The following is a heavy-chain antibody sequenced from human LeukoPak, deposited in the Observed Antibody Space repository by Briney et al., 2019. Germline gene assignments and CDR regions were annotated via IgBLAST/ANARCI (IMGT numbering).Heavy chain of an antibody. CDR2: IYTSGST. D-gene: IGHD3-16*01. CDR1: GGSISSGSYY. CDR3: ARDSGTTSGGAFDI. J-gene: IGHJ3*02. Sequence: SQTLSLTCTVSGGSISSGSYYWSWIRQPAGKGLEWIGRIYTSGSTNYNPSLKSRVTISVDTSKNQFSLKLSSVTAADTAVYYCARDSGTTSGGAFDIWGQGTMVTVSS. V-gene: IGHV4-61*02.